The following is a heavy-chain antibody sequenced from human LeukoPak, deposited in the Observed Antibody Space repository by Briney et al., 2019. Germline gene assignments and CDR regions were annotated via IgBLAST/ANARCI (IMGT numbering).Heavy chain of an antibody. V-gene: IGHV4-34*01. CDR2: INHSGST. CDR3: GRGFYFDY. J-gene: IGHJ4*02. CDR1: GGSFSGYY. Sequence: AETLTLTCAVYGGSFSGYYWSWIRQPPGKGLEWIGEINHSGSTNYNPSLKSRVTISVDTSKNHFALKLSSVTAADTAVYYCGRGFYFDYWGQGTLVTVSS.